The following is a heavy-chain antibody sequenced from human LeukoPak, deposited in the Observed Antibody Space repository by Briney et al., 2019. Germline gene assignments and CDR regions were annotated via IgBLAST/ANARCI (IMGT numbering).Heavy chain of an antibody. CDR3: ARDRLGGGNYPDAFDI. V-gene: IGHV4-61*02. CDR1: GGSISSGSYY. J-gene: IGHJ3*02. D-gene: IGHD1-7*01. Sequence: SQTLSLTCTVSGGSISSGSYYWSWIRQPAGKGLEWIGRIYTSGSPNCNPSLKSRVTISVDTSKNQFSLKLSSVTAADTAVYYCARDRLGGGNYPDAFDIWGQGTMVTVSS. CDR2: IYTSGSP.